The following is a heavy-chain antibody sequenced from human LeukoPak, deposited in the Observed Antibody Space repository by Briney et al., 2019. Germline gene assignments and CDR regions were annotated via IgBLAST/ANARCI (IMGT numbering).Heavy chain of an antibody. J-gene: IGHJ4*02. V-gene: IGHV3-30*03. CDR3: ARDGHGVPLDY. D-gene: IGHD4-17*01. CDR2: ISYDGTEK. Sequence: VAVISYDGTEKYYGDSVKGRFTISRDNSKNTLYLQMNSLRAEDTALYYCARDGHGVPLDYWGQGTLVTVSP.